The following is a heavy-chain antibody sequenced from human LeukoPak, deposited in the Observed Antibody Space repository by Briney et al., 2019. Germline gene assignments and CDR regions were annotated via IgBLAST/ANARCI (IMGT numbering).Heavy chain of an antibody. J-gene: IGHJ3*02. V-gene: IGHV3-23*01. CDR1: GFTFSDFP. CDR2: IFPSSDEI. D-gene: IGHD1-26*01. Sequence: GGSLRLSCAASGFTFSDFPMIWVRQAPGKGLEWVSSIFPSSDEIHYADSVKGRFTISRDNSKNTLYLQMNSLRAEDTAVYYCAKDPVGATWGAFDIWGQGTMVTVSS. CDR3: AKDPVGATWGAFDI.